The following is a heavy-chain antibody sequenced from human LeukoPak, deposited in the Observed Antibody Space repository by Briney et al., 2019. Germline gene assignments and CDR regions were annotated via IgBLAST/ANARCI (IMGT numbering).Heavy chain of an antibody. D-gene: IGHD3-9*01. CDR3: ARAEDFDWFGLDY. V-gene: IGHV1-2*02. CDR1: EYTFTGYY. J-gene: IGHJ4*02. Sequence: ASVKVSCKASEYTFTGYYMHWVRQAPGQGLEWMEWINPNSGGTNYAQKFQGRVTMTRDTSISTAYMELSRLRSDDTAVYYCARAEDFDWFGLDYWGQGTLVTVSS. CDR2: INPNSGGT.